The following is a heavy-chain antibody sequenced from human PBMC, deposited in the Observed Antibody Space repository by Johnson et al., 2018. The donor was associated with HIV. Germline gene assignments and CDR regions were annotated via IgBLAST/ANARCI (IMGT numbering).Heavy chain of an antibody. J-gene: IGHJ3*02. CDR3: AKDPIVLVVYAISAFDI. CDR1: GFTFSDHY. Sequence: MQLVESGGGLVQPGGSLRLSCAASGFTFSDHYMDWVRQAPGKGLEWVSVIYSGGSTYYADSVKGRFTISRDNSKNTLYLQMNSLRAEDTAVYYCAKDPIVLVVYAISAFDIWGQGTMVTVSS. D-gene: IGHD2-8*02. CDR2: IYSGGST. V-gene: IGHV3-66*01.